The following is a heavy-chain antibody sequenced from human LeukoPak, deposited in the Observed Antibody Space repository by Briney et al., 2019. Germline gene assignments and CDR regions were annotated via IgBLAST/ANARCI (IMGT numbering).Heavy chain of an antibody. Sequence: SETLSLTCTVSGGSVSSGSYYWNWVRQPPGKGLEWIGHMYYSGSTIYNPSLESRVTISVDTSKNQFSLKLSSVTAADTAVYYCARGRRTYYDFWSGSKPQAYYFDYWGQGTLVTVSS. J-gene: IGHJ4*02. V-gene: IGHV4-61*01. D-gene: IGHD3-3*01. CDR2: MYYSGST. CDR1: GGSVSSGSYY. CDR3: ARGRRTYYDFWSGSKPQAYYFDY.